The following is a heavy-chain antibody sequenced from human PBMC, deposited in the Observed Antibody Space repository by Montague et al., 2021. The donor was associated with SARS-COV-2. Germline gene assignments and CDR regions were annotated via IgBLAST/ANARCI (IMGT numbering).Heavy chain of an antibody. Sequence: PALVKPTQTLTLTCTFSGFSLSTSEVGVGWIRQPPGKAPEFLALIYGDDGNRYKPSLKSRLTITKVTSKNQVVLTMTNVDPVDTATYYCAHFGILRYFDPWGQGTLVAVSS. J-gene: IGHJ5*02. CDR2: IYGDDGN. D-gene: IGHD3-9*01. CDR1: GFSLSTSEVG. CDR3: AHFGILRYFDP. V-gene: IGHV2-5*02.